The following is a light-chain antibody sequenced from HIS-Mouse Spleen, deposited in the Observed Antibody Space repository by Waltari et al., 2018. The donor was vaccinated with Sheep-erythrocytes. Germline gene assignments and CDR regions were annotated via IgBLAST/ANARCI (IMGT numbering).Light chain of an antibody. V-gene: IGLV3-10*01. CDR2: EDS. CDR3: YSTDSSGNHWV. CDR1: KLGDTY. J-gene: IGLJ3*02. Sequence: SYELTQPPSVSVSPGQTASITCSGDKLGDTYAYWYQQKSGQAPVLVIYEDSKRPSGIPERFSGSSSGTMATLTISGAQVEDDADYYCYSTDSSGNHWVFGGGTKLTVL.